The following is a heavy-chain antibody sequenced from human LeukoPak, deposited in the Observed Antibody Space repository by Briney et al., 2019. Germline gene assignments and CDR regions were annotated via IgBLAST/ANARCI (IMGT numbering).Heavy chain of an antibody. Sequence: GGSLRLSCAASGFTFSSYAMSWVRQAPGKGLEWVSGISGSGGSTYYADSVKGRFTISRDNSKNTLYLQMNSLRAEDTAVYYCAKEAGHCSTTTCYVDYWGQGILVTVSS. CDR2: ISGSGGST. D-gene: IGHD2-2*03. V-gene: IGHV3-23*01. CDR1: GFTFSSYA. J-gene: IGHJ4*02. CDR3: AKEAGHCSTTTCYVDY.